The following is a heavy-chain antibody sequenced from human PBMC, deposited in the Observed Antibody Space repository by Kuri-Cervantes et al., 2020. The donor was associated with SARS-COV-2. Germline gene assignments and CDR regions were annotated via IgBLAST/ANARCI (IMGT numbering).Heavy chain of an antibody. CDR2: ISYDGSNK. CDR3: AKDFGISQRRFGVVNALFDY. CDR1: GFTFSSYG. D-gene: IGHD3-3*01. V-gene: IGHV3-30*18. Sequence: GESLKISCAASGFTFSSYGMHWVRQAPGKGLEWVAVISYDGSNKYYADSVKGRFTISRDNSKNTLYLQMNSLRAGDTAVYYCAKDFGISQRRFGVVNALFDYWGQGTLVTVSS. J-gene: IGHJ4*02.